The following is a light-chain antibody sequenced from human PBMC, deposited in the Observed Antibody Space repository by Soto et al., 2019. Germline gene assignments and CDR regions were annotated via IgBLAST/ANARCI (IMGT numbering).Light chain of an antibody. CDR2: GAS. CDR3: QQYYNWPRT. CDR1: QSVSSN. Sequence: EIVMTQAPATLFEVRRRRAIPSSRASQSVSSNLAWYQHKPGQAPRLLTYGASTRATGIPARFSGSGSGTEFTLTISSLQPEDFAVYYCQQYYNWPRTFGQGTKVDIK. J-gene: IGKJ1*01. V-gene: IGKV3-15*01.